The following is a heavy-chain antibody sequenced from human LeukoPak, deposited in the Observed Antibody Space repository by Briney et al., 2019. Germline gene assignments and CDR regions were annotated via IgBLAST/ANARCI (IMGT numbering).Heavy chain of an antibody. V-gene: IGHV3-30*03. J-gene: IGHJ4*02. CDR1: YG. Sequence: YGMHWVRQAPGKGLEWVAVISYDGSNKYYADSVKGRFTISRDNSKNTLYLQMNSLRAEDTAVYYCASSGLDYWGQGTLVTVSS. CDR2: ISYDGSNK. D-gene: IGHD2-15*01. CDR3: ASSGLDY.